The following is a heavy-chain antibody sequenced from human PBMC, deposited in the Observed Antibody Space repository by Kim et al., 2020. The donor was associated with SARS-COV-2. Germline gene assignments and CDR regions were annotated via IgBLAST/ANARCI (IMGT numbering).Heavy chain of an antibody. V-gene: IGHV3-33*08. D-gene: IGHD3-10*01. J-gene: IGHJ3*02. CDR1: GFTFSSYD. Sequence: GGSLRLSCAASGFTFSSYDMHWVRQAPGKGLEWVAVIWYGGSNKYYADSVKRQFTISRDNSKNTPYLQMNSMRAEDTAVYYCAGDADSMDAAFAIWGQGTMVTASS. CDR3: AGDADSMDAAFAI. CDR2: IWYGGSNK.